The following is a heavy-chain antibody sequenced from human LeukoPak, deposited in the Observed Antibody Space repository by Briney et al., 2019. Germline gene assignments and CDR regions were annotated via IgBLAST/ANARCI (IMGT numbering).Heavy chain of an antibody. V-gene: IGHV4-34*01. Sequence: SETLSLTCAVYGGSFSGYYWSWIRQPPGKGLEWIGEINHSGSTNYNPSLKSRVTISEDTSKNQVSLELSSVTAADTAVYYCVRHSRVVAFDYWGQGNLVTVSS. J-gene: IGHJ4*02. CDR2: INHSGST. CDR1: GGSFSGYY. CDR3: VRHSRVVAFDY. D-gene: IGHD2-15*01.